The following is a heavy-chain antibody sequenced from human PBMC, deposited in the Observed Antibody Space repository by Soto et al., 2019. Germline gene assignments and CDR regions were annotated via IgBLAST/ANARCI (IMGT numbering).Heavy chain of an antibody. CDR1: GGSISSGGYS. CDR2: IYHSGST. Sequence: QLQLQESGSGLVKPSQTLSLTCAVSGGSISSGGYSWSWIRQPPGKGLEWIGYIYHSGSTYYNPSHKSRGTESVDRSKNQFSLKLSSVTAADTAVYYCAAGGGLPRFYWGQGTLVTVSS. V-gene: IGHV4-30-2*01. CDR3: AAGGGLPRFY. D-gene: IGHD5-12*01. J-gene: IGHJ4*02.